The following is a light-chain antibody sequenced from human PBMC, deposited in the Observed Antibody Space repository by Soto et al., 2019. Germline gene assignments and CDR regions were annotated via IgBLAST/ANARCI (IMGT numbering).Light chain of an antibody. J-gene: IGLJ2*01. CDR1: SSDVENYNL. V-gene: IGLV2-23*01. CDR3: SSFASGNTLV. CDR2: EGS. Sequence: QSALTQPASVSGSPGQSITISCTGTSSDVENYNLVSWYQQHPGKAPKLMIYEGSKRPSGISNRFSGSKSGNTASLTISGLQAEDEAYFYCSSFASGNTLVFGGGTKLTVL.